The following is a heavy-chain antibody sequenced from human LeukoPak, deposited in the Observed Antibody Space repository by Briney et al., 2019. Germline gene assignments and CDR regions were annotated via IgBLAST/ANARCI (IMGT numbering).Heavy chain of an antibody. Sequence: SVKVSCKASGGTFSSYAISWVRQAPGQGLEWMGGIIPIFGTANYAQKFQGRVTITADKSTSTAYMELSSLRSEDTAGYYCASRITMVRGVIVPYYYYGIDVWGKGTTATVSS. J-gene: IGHJ6*04. CDR1: GGTFSSYA. D-gene: IGHD3-10*01. CDR2: IIPIFGTA. V-gene: IGHV1-69*06. CDR3: ASRITMVRGVIVPYYYYGIDV.